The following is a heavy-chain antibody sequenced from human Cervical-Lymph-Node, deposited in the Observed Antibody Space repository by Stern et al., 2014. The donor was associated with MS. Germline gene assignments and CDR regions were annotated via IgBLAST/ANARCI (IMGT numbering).Heavy chain of an antibody. CDR2: ISPENGDT. Sequence: QVQLVESGAEVKKPGASVQVSCKPSGFTFSNYYIHWLRQAPGQRPEWMGRISPENGDTNYAPKFQGRVTMTRDTSVGVVSLEVTGLRFDDTAGYYCAENMDVWGQGTTVTVSS. V-gene: IGHV1-2*02. CDR1: GFTFSNYY. J-gene: IGHJ6*02. CDR3: AENMDV.